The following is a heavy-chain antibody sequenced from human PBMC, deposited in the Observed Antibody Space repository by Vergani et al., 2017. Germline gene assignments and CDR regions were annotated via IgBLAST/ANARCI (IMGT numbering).Heavy chain of an antibody. J-gene: IGHJ3*02. Sequence: EVQLVESGGGLVQPGGSLRLSCAASGFTFSSYWMSWVRQAPGKGLEWVANIKQDGSEKYYVDSVKGRFTISRDNAKNSLYLQMNSLRAEDTAVSYCARDSIVVVPAATDAFDIWGQGTMVTVSS. CDR1: GFTFSSYW. D-gene: IGHD2-2*01. CDR3: ARDSIVVVPAATDAFDI. CDR2: IKQDGSEK. V-gene: IGHV3-7*01.